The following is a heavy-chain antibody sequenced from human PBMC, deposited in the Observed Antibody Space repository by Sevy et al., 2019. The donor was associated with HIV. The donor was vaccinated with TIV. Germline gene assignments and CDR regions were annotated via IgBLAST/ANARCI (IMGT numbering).Heavy chain of an antibody. CDR3: ARNPLDCSSTSCYGVYYYYYYMDV. CDR1: GFTFSSYW. D-gene: IGHD2-2*01. Sequence: GGSLRLSCAASGFTFSSYWMSWVRQAPGKGLEWVANIKQDGSEKYYVDSVKDRFTISRDNAKNSLYLQMNSLRAEDTAVYYCARNPLDCSSTSCYGVYYYYYYMDVWGKGTTVTVSS. V-gene: IGHV3-7*03. CDR2: IKQDGSEK. J-gene: IGHJ6*03.